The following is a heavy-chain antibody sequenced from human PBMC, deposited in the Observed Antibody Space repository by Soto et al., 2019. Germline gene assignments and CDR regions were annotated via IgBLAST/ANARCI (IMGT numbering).Heavy chain of an antibody. D-gene: IGHD4-17*01. CDR1: GFTFSSYA. V-gene: IGHV3-23*01. CDR2: ISGSGGST. J-gene: IGHJ6*02. Sequence: GGSLRLSCAASGFTFSSYAMSWVRQAPGKGLEWVSAISGSGGSTYYADSVKGRFTISRDNAKNTLYLQMNSLRAEDTAVYYCARDYMTSVTTGGGDYYYYGMVVWGQGTTVTVSS. CDR3: ARDYMTSVTTGGGDYYYYGMVV.